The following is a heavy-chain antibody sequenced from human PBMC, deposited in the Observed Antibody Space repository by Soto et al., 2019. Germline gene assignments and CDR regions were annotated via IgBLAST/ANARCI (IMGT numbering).Heavy chain of an antibody. Sequence: QVQLVDSGGGVVQPGTSLRLSCAASGFTFSSYGFHWVRQAPGKGLEWVADIWSDGSKQYYADPVKGRFTISRDDSKNTPYPQISSLTADDTAVYYGASDLSYGSGSDWGQGTLVTVSS. CDR2: IWSDGSKQ. D-gene: IGHD3-10*01. CDR1: GFTFSSYG. J-gene: IGHJ4*02. CDR3: ASDLSYGSGSD. V-gene: IGHV3-33*01.